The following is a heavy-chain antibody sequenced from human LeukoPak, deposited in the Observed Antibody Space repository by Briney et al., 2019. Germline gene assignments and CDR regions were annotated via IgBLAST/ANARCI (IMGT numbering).Heavy chain of an antibody. Sequence: PSETLSLTCTVSGYSISSGYYWGWIRQPPGKGLEWIGSIYHSGSTYYNPSLKSRVTISVDTSKNQFSLKLSSVTAADTAVYYCARDIVVVPAAIGGCWFDPWGQGTLVTVSS. V-gene: IGHV4-38-2*02. CDR1: GYSISSGYY. CDR2: IYHSGST. CDR3: ARDIVVVPAAIGGCWFDP. D-gene: IGHD2-2*01. J-gene: IGHJ5*02.